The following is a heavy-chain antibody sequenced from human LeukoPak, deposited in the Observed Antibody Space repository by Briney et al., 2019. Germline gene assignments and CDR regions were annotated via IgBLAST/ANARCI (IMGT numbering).Heavy chain of an antibody. J-gene: IGHJ4*02. CDR3: ARGYSSTTGFDY. V-gene: IGHV1-46*01. CDR1: GYTLTDYY. Sequence: ASVKVSCKASGYTLTDYYLQWVRQAPGQGLEWMGIINPSGGSTGYAQKFQGRVTMTRDTSTSTVYMELSSLRSEDTAVYYCARGYSSTTGFDYWGQGTLVTVSS. CDR2: INPSGGST. D-gene: IGHD6-13*01.